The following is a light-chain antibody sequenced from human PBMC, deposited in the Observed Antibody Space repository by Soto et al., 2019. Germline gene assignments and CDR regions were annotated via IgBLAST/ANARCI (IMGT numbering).Light chain of an antibody. CDR1: QSISSN. V-gene: IGKV3D-15*01. J-gene: IGKJ1*01. Sequence: EIVMTQSPATLSVSPWERATLSCRASQSISSNLAWYQQKPGQAPRLLIYGESTRATGIPARFSGSGSGTEFTLTISSLQSEDFAVYYCQQYNNCPPWTFGQGTKLEIK. CDR3: QQYNNCPPWT. CDR2: GES.